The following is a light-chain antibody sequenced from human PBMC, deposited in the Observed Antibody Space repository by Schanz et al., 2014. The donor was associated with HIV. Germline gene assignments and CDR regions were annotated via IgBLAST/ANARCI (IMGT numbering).Light chain of an antibody. V-gene: IGLV1-40*01. CDR2: ENT. CDR3: AAWDDSLNGVV. J-gene: IGLJ3*02. Sequence: QSVLTQPPSVSGAPGQRVTISCAGSSSNIGARYDVHWYQQLPTSAPKLLIYENTNRPSGVPDRFSGSTSGTSAYLAITGLQSEDEADYYCAAWDDSLNGVVFGGGTKLTVL. CDR1: SSNIGARYD.